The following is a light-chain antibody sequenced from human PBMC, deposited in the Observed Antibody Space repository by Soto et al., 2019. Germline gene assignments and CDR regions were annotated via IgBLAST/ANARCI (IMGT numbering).Light chain of an antibody. J-gene: IGKJ1*01. CDR2: GAF. CDR3: QQYKNWPRT. Sequence: KMMTQSRATLSINTGERATLSCTASQSVSSNLVWYQQKPGRAPRLLIYGAFTRATGIPARFSGSGSGTEFTLTISSLQSEDFAVYYCQQYKNWPRTFGQGTKVDIK. CDR1: QSVSSN. V-gene: IGKV3-15*01.